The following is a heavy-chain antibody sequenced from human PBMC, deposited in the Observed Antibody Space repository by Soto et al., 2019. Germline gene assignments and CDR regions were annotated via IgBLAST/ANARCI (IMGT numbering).Heavy chain of an antibody. Sequence: AASVKVSCKASGGTFSSYAISWVRQAPGQGLEWMGGIIPIFGTANYAQKFQGRVTITADESTSTAYMELSSLRSEDTAVYYCARSPQSNDSSGYYFEMIFDYWGQGTLVTVSS. D-gene: IGHD3-22*01. CDR3: ARSPQSNDSSGYYFEMIFDY. J-gene: IGHJ4*02. CDR1: GGTFSSYA. CDR2: IIPIFGTA. V-gene: IGHV1-69*13.